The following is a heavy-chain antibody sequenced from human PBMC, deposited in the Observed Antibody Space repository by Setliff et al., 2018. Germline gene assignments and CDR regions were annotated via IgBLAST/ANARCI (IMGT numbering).Heavy chain of an antibody. J-gene: IGHJ3*02. V-gene: IGHV1-24*01. Sequence: ASVNVSCQVSVYIVIELCRHWVRQAPGKGLQWMGAFHAGDGEAIYAETFQGRVTMNEDTSTDTAYMELSSLRSEDTAVYYCATMRWLQSGTFDIWGQGKMVT. CDR3: ATMRWLQSGTFDI. CDR2: FHAGDGEA. D-gene: IGHD5-12*01. CDR1: VYIVIELC.